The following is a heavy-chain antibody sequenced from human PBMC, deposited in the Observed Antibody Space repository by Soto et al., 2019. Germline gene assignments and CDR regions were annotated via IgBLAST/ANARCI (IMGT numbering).Heavy chain of an antibody. Sequence: EVQLVESGGDLVQPGGSLRLSCAASGFTLNSYWMYWVRQAPGKGLMWVSRINSDGSSTSYADSVKGRFTISRDNAKNTLYLQMNGLRAEDTAVYYCGRGGYGDYYYYHYYMDVWGKGTTVTVSS. V-gene: IGHV3-74*01. CDR1: GFTLNSYW. CDR2: INSDGSST. J-gene: IGHJ6*03. CDR3: GRGGYGDYYYYHYYMDV. D-gene: IGHD4-17*01.